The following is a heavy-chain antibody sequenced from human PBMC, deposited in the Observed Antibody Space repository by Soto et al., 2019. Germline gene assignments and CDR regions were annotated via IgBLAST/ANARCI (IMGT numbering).Heavy chain of an antibody. J-gene: IGHJ4*02. CDR1: GFTFTNYW. CDR2: INNDGSDT. D-gene: IGHD1-7*01. Sequence: GGSLRLSCAASGFTFTNYWMHWGRQAPWKGLVWISRINNDGSDTNYADSVNGRFTISRDNVRNTVHLQMNSLRAEDTAVYYCVRDLPTVLELFDFWGQGTVVTVSS. CDR3: VRDLPTVLELFDF. V-gene: IGHV3-74*01.